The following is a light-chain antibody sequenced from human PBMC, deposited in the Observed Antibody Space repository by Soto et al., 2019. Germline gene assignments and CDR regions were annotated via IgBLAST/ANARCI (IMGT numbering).Light chain of an antibody. CDR2: RNN. J-gene: IGLJ2*01. Sequence: QPVLTQPPSASGTPGQRVTISCSGSSSNIGSNYVYWYHQLPGTAPKLVIYRNNQRPSGVPDRISGSKSGTSASLAISGLRSEDEADYYCAAWEDSLSGLVFGRGTKLTVL. V-gene: IGLV1-47*01. CDR3: AAWEDSLSGLV. CDR1: SSNIGSNY.